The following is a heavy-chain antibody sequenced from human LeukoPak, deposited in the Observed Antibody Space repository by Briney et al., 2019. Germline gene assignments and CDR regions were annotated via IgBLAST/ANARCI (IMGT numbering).Heavy chain of an antibody. CDR1: GGSISSSSHY. J-gene: IGHJ4*02. Sequence: KSSETLSLTCTLSGGSISSSSHYWGWIRQPPGKGLEWVASIYHSGKSNYNPSLKSRVTISVDTSKNQFSLKLSSVTAADTAVYFCARTNAFDYWGQGALVTVSS. CDR2: IYHSGKS. V-gene: IGHV4-39*07. CDR3: ARTNAFDY.